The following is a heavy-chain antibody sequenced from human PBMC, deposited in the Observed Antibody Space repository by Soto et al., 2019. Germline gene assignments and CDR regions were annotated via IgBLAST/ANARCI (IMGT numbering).Heavy chain of an antibody. CDR1: GYPFSDNQ. Sequence: ASVKVSCKASGYPFSDNQIHWLRRAPGQGLEWMGRINPKSDDTNYAQKFQGRVTMTRDTSIDTAYLELTGLTSDDTATYYCARKHSLDYIRWGLDPWGQGTLVTVSS. CDR3: ARKHSLDYIRWGLDP. D-gene: IGHD4-4*01. CDR2: INPKSDDT. J-gene: IGHJ5*02. V-gene: IGHV1-2*02.